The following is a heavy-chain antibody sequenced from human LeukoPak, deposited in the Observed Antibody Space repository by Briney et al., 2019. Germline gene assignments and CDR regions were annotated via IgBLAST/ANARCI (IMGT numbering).Heavy chain of an antibody. J-gene: IGHJ4*02. CDR3: ARAYYYDSSGYDY. Sequence: PGGSLRLSCAASGFTFSSYAMSWVRQAPGKGLEWVSAISGSGGSTYYADSVKGRFTISRDNAKNSLYLQMNSLRAEDTAVYYCARAYYYDSSGYDYWGQGTLVTVSS. D-gene: IGHD3-22*01. CDR2: ISGSGGST. V-gene: IGHV3-23*01. CDR1: GFTFSSYA.